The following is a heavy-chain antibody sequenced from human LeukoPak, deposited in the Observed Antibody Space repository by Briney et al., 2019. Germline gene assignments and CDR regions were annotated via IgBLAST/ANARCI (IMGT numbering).Heavy chain of an antibody. CDR3: ARSEPYYYYGMDV. Sequence: SETLSLTCAVSGGSISSGGYSWSWIRQPPGKGLEWIGYIYHSGSTYCNPSLKSRVTISVDRSKNQFSLKLSSVTAADTAVYYCARSEPYYYYGMDVWGQGTTVTVSS. J-gene: IGHJ6*02. CDR2: IYHSGST. CDR1: GGSISSGGYS. D-gene: IGHD1-14*01. V-gene: IGHV4-30-2*01.